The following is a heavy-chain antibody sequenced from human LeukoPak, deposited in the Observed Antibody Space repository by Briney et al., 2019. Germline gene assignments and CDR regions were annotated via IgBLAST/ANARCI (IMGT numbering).Heavy chain of an antibody. Sequence: PGGSLRLSCAASGFTFSDYYMSWIRQAPGKGLEWVSYISSSGNSTYYADSVKGRFTISRDNSKNTLYLQMNSLRAEDTAVYYCAREKFIWFGESHPYYYFDYWGQGTLVTVSS. D-gene: IGHD3-10*01. CDR2: ISSSGNST. CDR1: GFTFSDYY. J-gene: IGHJ4*02. CDR3: AREKFIWFGESHPYYYFDY. V-gene: IGHV3-11*04.